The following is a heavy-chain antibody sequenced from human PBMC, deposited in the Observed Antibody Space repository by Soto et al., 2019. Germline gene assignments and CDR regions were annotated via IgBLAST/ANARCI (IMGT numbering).Heavy chain of an antibody. Sequence: VASVQVSCKASGGTFSSYAISWVRQAPGQGLEWMGGIIPIFGTANYAQKFQGRVTITADESTSTAYMELSSLRSEDTAVYYCARLGYCSGGSCFIPPMFGWFDPWGQGTLVTVSS. CDR1: GGTFSSYA. V-gene: IGHV1-69*13. D-gene: IGHD2-15*01. CDR2: IIPIFGTA. J-gene: IGHJ5*02. CDR3: ARLGYCSGGSCFIPPMFGWFDP.